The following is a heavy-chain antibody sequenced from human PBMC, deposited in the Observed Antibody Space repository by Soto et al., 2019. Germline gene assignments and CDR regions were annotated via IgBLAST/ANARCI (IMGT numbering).Heavy chain of an antibody. V-gene: IGHV5-10-1*01. CDR2: IDPSDSYT. J-gene: IGHJ6*02. D-gene: IGHD2-2*01. CDR1: GYSFTSYW. Sequence: GESLKISCNGSGYSFTSYWISWVRQMPGKGLEWMGRIDPSDSYTNYSPSFQGHVTISADKSISTAYLQWSSLKASDTAMYYCARPAPRVPPAAYYSEDCGRDGWGQGTTVAVSS. CDR3: ARPAPRVPPAAYYSEDCGRDG.